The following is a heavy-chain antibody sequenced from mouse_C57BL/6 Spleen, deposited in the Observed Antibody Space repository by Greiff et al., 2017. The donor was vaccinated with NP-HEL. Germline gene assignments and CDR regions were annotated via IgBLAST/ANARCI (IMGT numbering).Heavy chain of an antibody. CDR3: ARRGVYYYGSLYYFDY. CDR1: GYTFTSYW. V-gene: IGHV1-50*01. Sequence: VKQSCKASGYTFTSYWMQWVKQRPGQGLEWIGEIDPSDSYTNYNQKFKGKATLTVDTSSSTAYMQLSSLTSEDSAVYYCARRGVYYYGSLYYFDYWGQGTTLTVSS. D-gene: IGHD1-1*01. J-gene: IGHJ2*01. CDR2: IDPSDSYT.